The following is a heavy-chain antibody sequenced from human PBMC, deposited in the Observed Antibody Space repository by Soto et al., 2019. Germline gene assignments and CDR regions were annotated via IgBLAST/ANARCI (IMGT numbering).Heavy chain of an antibody. CDR2: INPNSGGT. CDR1: GYTFTGYY. J-gene: IGHJ1*01. D-gene: IGHD6-19*01. V-gene: IGHV1-2*02. CDR3: ARDPIAVAGRGLQH. Sequence: QVQLVQSGAEVKKPGASVKVSCKASGYTFTGYYMHWVRQAPGQGLEWMGWINPNSGGTNYAQKFQGRDTMTRDPPISTAYMELSRLRSDDTAVYYCARDPIAVAGRGLQHWGQGTLVTVSS.